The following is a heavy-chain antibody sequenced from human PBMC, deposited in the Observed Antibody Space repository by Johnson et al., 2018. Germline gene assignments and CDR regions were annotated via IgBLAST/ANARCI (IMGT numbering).Heavy chain of an antibody. CDR3: AEGQGAYDSLKQTALDI. Sequence: QVQLVQSGAEVKKPGSSVKVSCKASGGTFSSYAISWVRQAPGQGLEWMGGIIPIFGTANYAQKFQGRVTITADESTSTAYMELSSLGSEDTAVSYCAEGQGAYDSLKQTALDIWGQGTMVTVSS. CDR1: GGTFSSYA. CDR2: IIPIFGTA. D-gene: IGHD3-22*01. J-gene: IGHJ3*02. V-gene: IGHV1-69*12.